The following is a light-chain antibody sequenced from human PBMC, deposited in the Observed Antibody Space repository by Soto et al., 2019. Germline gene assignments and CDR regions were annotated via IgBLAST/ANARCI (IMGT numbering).Light chain of an antibody. CDR2: AAS. CDR3: QHSYSTPPT. J-gene: IGKJ1*01. V-gene: IGKV1-39*01. CDR1: QSITTF. Sequence: DIQMTQSPSSLSASVGDRVTITCRASQSITTFLHWYQQRPGKAPKLLIYAASRLQSGVPSRFSGSGSGTDFTLTISSLQPEDFATYYCQHSYSTPPTFGQGTKVEIK.